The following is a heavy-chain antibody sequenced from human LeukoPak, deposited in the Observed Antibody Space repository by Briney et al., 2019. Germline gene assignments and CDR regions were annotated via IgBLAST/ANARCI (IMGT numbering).Heavy chain of an antibody. D-gene: IGHD6-13*01. Sequence: SETLSLTCTVSGGTISSSGYYWGWIRQSPGKGLEWIGSIYSSGSTYYTPSLQSRLIMSVDTSKNQFSLKVNSVTAADTAVYYCVNMPAAGTVYFDYWGQGTLVTVSS. J-gene: IGHJ4*02. CDR3: VNMPAAGTVYFDY. CDR1: GGTISSSGYY. V-gene: IGHV4-39*07. CDR2: IYSSGST.